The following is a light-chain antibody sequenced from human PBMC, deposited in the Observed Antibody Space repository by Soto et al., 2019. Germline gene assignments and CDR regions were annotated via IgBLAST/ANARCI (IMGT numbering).Light chain of an antibody. CDR3: CSYRPSNTRQIV. Sequence: QSVLTQPASVSGSPGQSITISCAGTSSDVGGYNYISWYQHHPGKAPKLMIYDVSNRPSGVSNRLSGSKSGNTASLSISGLQPEDEADYYCCSYRPSNTRQIVCGTGTKVTVL. CDR2: DVS. V-gene: IGLV2-14*03. CDR1: SSDVGGYNY. J-gene: IGLJ1*01.